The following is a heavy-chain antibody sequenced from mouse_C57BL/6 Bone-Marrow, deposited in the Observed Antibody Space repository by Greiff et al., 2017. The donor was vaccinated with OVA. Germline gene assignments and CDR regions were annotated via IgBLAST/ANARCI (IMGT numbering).Heavy chain of an antibody. Sequence: QVQLQQSGAELVKPGASVKLSCKASGYTFTSYWMHWVKQRPGQGLEWIGYINPSSGYTKYNQKFKDKATLTVDKSSSTAYMQLSSLTSEDSAVFYCAKYGGDYRYAMDYWGQGTSVTVSS. CDR1: GYTFTSYW. J-gene: IGHJ4*01. CDR3: AKYGGDYRYAMDY. D-gene: IGHD2-4*01. CDR2: INPSSGYT. V-gene: IGHV1-7*01.